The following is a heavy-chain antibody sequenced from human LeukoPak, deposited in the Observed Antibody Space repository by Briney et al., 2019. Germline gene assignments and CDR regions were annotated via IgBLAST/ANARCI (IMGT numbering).Heavy chain of an antibody. CDR2: IYPNGGST. CDR3: TKDVVPDSGWDLDY. CDR1: GFTFSTYC. V-gene: IGHV3-23*01. D-gene: IGHD6-19*01. Sequence: PGGSLRLSCAASGFTFSTYCMTWVRQGPGKGLEWVSSIYPNGGSTFYADSVKGRFTISRDNSKNTLYLQMSSLRTEDTAIYYCTKDVVPDSGWDLDYWGQGTLVTVSS. J-gene: IGHJ4*02.